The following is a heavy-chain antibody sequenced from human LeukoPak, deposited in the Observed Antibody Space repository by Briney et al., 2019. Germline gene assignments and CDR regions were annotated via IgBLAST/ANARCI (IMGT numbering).Heavy chain of an antibody. J-gene: IGHJ5*02. V-gene: IGHV3-23*01. Sequence: GGSLRLSCAASGFIFSSYAMSWVRQAPGKGLEWVSAISGSGGSTYYADSVKGRFTISRDNSKNTLYLQMSSLRAEDTAVYYCAKGDGSGSYYPPWFDPWGQGTLVTVSS. D-gene: IGHD3-10*01. CDR1: GFIFSSYA. CDR3: AKGDGSGSYYPPWFDP. CDR2: ISGSGGST.